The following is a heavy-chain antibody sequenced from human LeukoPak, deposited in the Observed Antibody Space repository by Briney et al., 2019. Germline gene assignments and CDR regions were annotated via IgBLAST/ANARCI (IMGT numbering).Heavy chain of an antibody. Sequence: GGSLRLSCAASGFTFSDYYMNWIRQAPGKGLEWVSYISGSTTYTKYADSVKGRFTISRDNAKNSLHLQMSSVKVEDTAVYYCASGTGWLTESWGQGNQVIVSS. J-gene: IGHJ4*02. CDR2: ISGSTTYT. CDR1: GFTFSDYY. CDR3: ASGTGWLTES. V-gene: IGHV3-11*06. D-gene: IGHD6-19*01.